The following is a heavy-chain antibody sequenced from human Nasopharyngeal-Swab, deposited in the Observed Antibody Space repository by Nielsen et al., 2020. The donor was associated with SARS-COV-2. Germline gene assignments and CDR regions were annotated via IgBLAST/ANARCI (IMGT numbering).Heavy chain of an antibody. D-gene: IGHD6-19*01. Sequence: ASVKVSCKASGYTFTSYYMHWVRQAPGQGLEWMGIINPSGGSTSYAQKFQVRVTMTRDTSTSTVYMELSSLRSEDTAVYYCAKGHFSSAWSDYHYYIVVWGKGTPVTVSS. V-gene: IGHV1-46*01. CDR1: GYTFTSYY. J-gene: IGHJ6*03. CDR2: INPSGGST. CDR3: AKGHFSSAWSDYHYYIVV.